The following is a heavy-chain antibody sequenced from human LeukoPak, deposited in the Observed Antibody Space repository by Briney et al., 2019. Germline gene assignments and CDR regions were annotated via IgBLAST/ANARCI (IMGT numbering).Heavy chain of an antibody. V-gene: IGHV1-69*06. CDR1: GGTFSSYH. D-gene: IGHD3-10*01. CDR2: IIPIFGAA. J-gene: IGHJ4*02. Sequence: GASVQVSCKASGGTFSSYHINWVRQAPGKGLEWMGGIIPIFGAANYAQKFQGRVTITADKATSTAYMELSSLRSEDKAVYYCARDGYYSSGSYGDYWGQGTLVTVSP. CDR3: ARDGYYSSGSYGDY.